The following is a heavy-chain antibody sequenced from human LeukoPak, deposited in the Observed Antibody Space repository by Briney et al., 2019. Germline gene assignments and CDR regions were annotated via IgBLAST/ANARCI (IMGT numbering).Heavy chain of an antibody. Sequence: SVKVSCKAPGGTFSSYAISWVRQAPGQGLEWMGGIIPFLGTTNYAQKFQGRVTITADEPSRTAYMELTYLRSDDTAVYYCTIIPNVILFTHYFEYWGQGTLVTVSS. V-gene: IGHV1-69*13. J-gene: IGHJ4*02. CDR1: GGTFSSYA. CDR2: IIPFLGTT. CDR3: TIIPNVILFTHYFEY. D-gene: IGHD2-21*01.